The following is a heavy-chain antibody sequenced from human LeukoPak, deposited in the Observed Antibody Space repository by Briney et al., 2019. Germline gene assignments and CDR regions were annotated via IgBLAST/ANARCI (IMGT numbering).Heavy chain of an antibody. CDR1: GFTFSSYA. CDR3: AKAPPTYYDILTGYWDRYYFDY. Sequence: GGSLRLSCAASGFTFSSYAMSWVRQAPGKGLEWASAISGSGGSTYYADSVKGRFTISRDNSKNTLYLQMNSLRAEDTAVYYCAKAPPTYYDILTGYWDRYYFDYWGQGTLVTVSS. V-gene: IGHV3-23*01. J-gene: IGHJ4*02. D-gene: IGHD3-9*01. CDR2: ISGSGGST.